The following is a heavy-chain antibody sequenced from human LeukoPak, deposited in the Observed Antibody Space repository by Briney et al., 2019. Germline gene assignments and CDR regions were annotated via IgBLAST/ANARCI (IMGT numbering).Heavy chain of an antibody. D-gene: IGHD4-17*01. CDR3: MHYGDYVGWFFDY. CDR2: IYYSGNT. CDR1: GYPISSNYY. V-gene: IGHV4-38-2*02. J-gene: IGHJ4*02. Sequence: SETLSLTCTVSGYPISSNYYWGWIRQPPGKGLEWIGTIYYSGNTYYNPSLKSRVSISVDTSNNQFSLKLESVTAADTAVYYCMHYGDYVGWFFDYWGQGTLVTVSS.